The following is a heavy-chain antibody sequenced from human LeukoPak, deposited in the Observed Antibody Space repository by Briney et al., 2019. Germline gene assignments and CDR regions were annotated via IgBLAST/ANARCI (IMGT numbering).Heavy chain of an antibody. J-gene: IGHJ5*02. CDR3: ARYYDVLTLYNLPGFDP. D-gene: IGHD3-9*01. V-gene: IGHV1-8*01. CDR2: MNPNSGNT. CDR1: GYTFTSYD. Sequence: ASVKVSCKASGYTFTSYDINWVRQATGQGLEWMGWMNPNSGNTGYAQKFQGRATMTRNTSISTAYMELSSLRSEDTAVYYCARYYDVLTLYNLPGFDPWGQGTLVTVSS.